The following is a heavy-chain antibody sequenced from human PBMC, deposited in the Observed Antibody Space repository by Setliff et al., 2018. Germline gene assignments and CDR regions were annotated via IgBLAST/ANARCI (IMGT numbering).Heavy chain of an antibody. D-gene: IGHD6-19*01. J-gene: IGHJ4*02. CDR1: GYTFTNHY. Sequence: ASVKVSCKASGYTFTNHYMHWVRQAPGQGLEWMGWISTYNGKTNYAQKFQGRVTMTTDTSTSTAYMELRSLRSDDTAVYYCVRDRQLGVSRYSRDWLIDYWGQGAQVTVSS. CDR3: VRDRQLGVSRYSRDWLIDY. V-gene: IGHV1-18*04. CDR2: ISTYNGKT.